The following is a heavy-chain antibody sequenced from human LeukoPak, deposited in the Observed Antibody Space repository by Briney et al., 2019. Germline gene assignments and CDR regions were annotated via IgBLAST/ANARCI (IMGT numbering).Heavy chain of an antibody. J-gene: IGHJ4*02. CDR1: GFTFSSNY. V-gene: IGHV3-66*01. Sequence: PGGSLRLSCAASGFTFSSNYMSGVRQAPGKGLEWVSVIYSGGSTYYTDSVKGRFTISRDISKNTLYLQMNSLRTEDTAVYYCVRSGVLRYFGNSWGQGTLVTVP. CDR2: IYSGGST. D-gene: IGHD3-9*01. CDR3: VRSGVLRYFGNS.